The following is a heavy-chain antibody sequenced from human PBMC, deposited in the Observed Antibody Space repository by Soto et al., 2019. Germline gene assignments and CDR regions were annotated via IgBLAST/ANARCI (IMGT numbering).Heavy chain of an antibody. D-gene: IGHD3-9*01. Sequence: SETLSLTCTVSGGSISSSSYYWGWIGQPPGKGLEWIGSIYYSGSTYYNPSLKSRVTISVDTSKNQFSLKLSSVTAADTAVYYCAGTRYFDFYMDVWGKGTTVTVSS. V-gene: IGHV4-39*01. CDR3: AGTRYFDFYMDV. J-gene: IGHJ6*03. CDR2: IYYSGST. CDR1: GGSISSSSYY.